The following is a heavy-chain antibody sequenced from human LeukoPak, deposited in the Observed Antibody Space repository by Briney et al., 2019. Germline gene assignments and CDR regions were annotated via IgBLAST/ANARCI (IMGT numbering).Heavy chain of an antibody. CDR2: INAYNGNT. V-gene: IGHV1-18*01. CDR3: ARDPHYYGSGSYYNENWFDP. D-gene: IGHD3-10*01. Sequence: ASVKVSCKASGYTFTSYGISWVRQAPGQGLEWMGWINAYNGNTNYAQKLQGRVTMTTDTSTSTAYMELRSLRSDDTAVYYCARDPHYYGSGSYYNENWFDPWGQGTLVTVCS. J-gene: IGHJ5*02. CDR1: GYTFTSYG.